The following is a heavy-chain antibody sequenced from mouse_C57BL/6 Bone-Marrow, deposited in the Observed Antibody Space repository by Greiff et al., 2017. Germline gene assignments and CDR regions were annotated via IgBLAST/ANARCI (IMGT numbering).Heavy chain of an antibody. CDR2: IDPSDSYT. J-gene: IGHJ2*01. CDR1: GYTFTSYW. D-gene: IGHD1-1*01. CDR3: ARLRYYGSSIDY. V-gene: IGHV1-59*01. Sequence: VQLQQPGAELVRPGTSVKLSCKASGYTFTSYWLHWVKQRPGQGLEWIGVIDPSDSYTNYNQKFKGKATLTVDTSSSTAYMQLSSLTSEDSAVYDCARLRYYGSSIDYWGQGTTLTVSS.